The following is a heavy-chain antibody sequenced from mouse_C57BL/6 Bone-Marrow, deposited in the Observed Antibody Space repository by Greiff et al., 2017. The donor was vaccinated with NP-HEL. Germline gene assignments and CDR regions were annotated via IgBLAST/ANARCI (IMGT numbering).Heavy chain of an antibody. D-gene: IGHD2-4*01. CDR3: ARSYDYDVPHWYFDG. CDR2: ISSSGST. J-gene: IGHJ1*03. V-gene: IGHV3-4*01. Sequence: VQLKQSGPALVKPSQTVSLTCTVTGYSITNGNHWWNWIRPVSGSKLEWIGYISSSGSTDSNPSLKSRISTTRDTSKNQLFLQLNSVTTEDIATYYWARSYDYDVPHWYFDGWGTGTTVTVSS. CDR1: GYSITNGNHW.